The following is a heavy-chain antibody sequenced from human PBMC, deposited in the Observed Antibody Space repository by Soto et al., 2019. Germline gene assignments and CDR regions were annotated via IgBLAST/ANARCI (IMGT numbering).Heavy chain of an antibody. V-gene: IGHV1-58*01. CDR2: IVVCSGNT. CDR3: AREVDIAMFSDPYYYLDV. J-gene: IGHJ6*03. CDR1: GFTFTSSA. D-gene: IGHD5-18*01. Sequence: SVKVSCKASGFTFTSSAVQWVRQARGQRLEWIGWIVVCSGNTNYAQKFQERVTITRDTSTSTAYMELSSLRSDDTAVYYCAREVDIAMFSDPYYYLDVWGQGTTVTVSS.